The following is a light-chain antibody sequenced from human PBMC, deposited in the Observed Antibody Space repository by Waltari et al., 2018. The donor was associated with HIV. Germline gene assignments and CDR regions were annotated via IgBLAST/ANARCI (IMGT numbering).Light chain of an antibody. CDR3: XQALQTPPWT. V-gene: IGKV2-28*01. J-gene: IGKJ1*01. CDR2: XGS. Sequence: DIVXTQSPLSLXVTPGEPASIXCRSSQSLLHSNGYNYLDWYLKKPGQSPQLLIYXGSNRXSGXPDRFSXSGXGTXFTLXISXVEAXXXXXYXCXQALQTPPWTFGQVTKVEIK. CDR1: QSLLHSNGYNY.